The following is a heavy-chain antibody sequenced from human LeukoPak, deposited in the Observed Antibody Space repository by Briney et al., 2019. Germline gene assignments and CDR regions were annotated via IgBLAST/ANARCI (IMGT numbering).Heavy chain of an antibody. J-gene: IGHJ4*02. CDR3: AKGSYGSGSYVDY. Sequence: GGSLRLSCAASGFTFDDYAMHWVRQAPGKGLEWVSGISWNSGYIGYEDSVKGRFTISRDNAKNSLYLQMNSLRAEDTALYYCAKGSYGSGSYVDYWGQGTLITVSS. D-gene: IGHD3-10*01. V-gene: IGHV3-9*01. CDR2: ISWNSGYI. CDR1: GFTFDDYA.